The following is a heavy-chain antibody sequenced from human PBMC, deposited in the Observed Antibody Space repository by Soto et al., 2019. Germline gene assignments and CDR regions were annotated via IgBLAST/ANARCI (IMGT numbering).Heavy chain of an antibody. D-gene: IGHD3-22*01. V-gene: IGHV4-59*01. CDR1: GGSISSYY. Sequence: SDTLSLTCTVSGGSISSYYWSWIRQPPGKGLEWIGYIYYSGSTNYNPSLKSRVTISVDTSKNQFSLKLSSVTAADTAVYYCASGSGYYDSSGSPPNFDYWGQGTLVTVSS. CDR3: ASGSGYYDSSGSPPNFDY. J-gene: IGHJ4*02. CDR2: IYYSGST.